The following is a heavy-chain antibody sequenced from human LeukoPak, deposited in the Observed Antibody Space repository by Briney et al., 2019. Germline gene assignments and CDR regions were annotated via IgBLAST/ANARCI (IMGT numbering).Heavy chain of an antibody. D-gene: IGHD3-9*01. CDR3: ARSLRYDILTGYDYYYGMDV. J-gene: IGHJ6*04. Sequence: GESLQISCKGSGYSFTSYWIGWGRQLPGKGLEWMGIIYPGDSDTRYSPSFQGQVIISADKSISTAYLQWSSLKASDTAMYYCARSLRYDILTGYDYYYGMDVWGKGTTVTVSS. CDR1: GYSFTSYW. V-gene: IGHV5-51*01. CDR2: IYPGDSDT.